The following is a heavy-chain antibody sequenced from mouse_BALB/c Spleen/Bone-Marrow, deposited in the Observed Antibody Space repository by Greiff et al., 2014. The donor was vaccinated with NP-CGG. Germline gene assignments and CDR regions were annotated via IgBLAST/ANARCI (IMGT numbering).Heavy chain of an antibody. V-gene: IGHV1-31*01. CDR2: INPYNGDT. J-gene: IGHJ3*01. D-gene: IGHD2-4*01. CDR1: GYSFTAYY. Sequence: VQLKESGPEVVKPGASVKISCKASGYSFTAYYIHWVKQSHVKSLEWIGRINPYNGDTSYNQNFKDRANLTVEKCSSRAYMEVHSLTSEDSAVYYCAIRTRAYYDHPLGFPYWGLGTLVTVSA. CDR3: AIRTRAYYDHPLGFPY.